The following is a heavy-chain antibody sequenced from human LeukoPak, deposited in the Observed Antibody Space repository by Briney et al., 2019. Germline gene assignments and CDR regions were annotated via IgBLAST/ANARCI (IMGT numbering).Heavy chain of an antibody. CDR1: GFTFSTYW. CDR2: IKADGGEK. CDR3: ARAAMVRGNAFDI. Sequence: TGGSLRLSCAASGFTFSTYWMNWFRQTPGKGLEWVAKIKADGGEKDHVASVKGRFTISRDNAKNSLYLQMNSLRAEDTAVYYCARAAMVRGNAFDIWGQGTMVTVSS. V-gene: IGHV3-7*03. D-gene: IGHD3-10*01. J-gene: IGHJ3*02.